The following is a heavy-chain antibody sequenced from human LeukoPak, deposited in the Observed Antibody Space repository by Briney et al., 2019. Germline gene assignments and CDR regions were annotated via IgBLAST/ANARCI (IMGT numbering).Heavy chain of an antibody. Sequence: PGGSLRLSCAASGFTFSDYYMSWIRQAPGKGLEWVSYISSSSSYTNYADSVKGRFTISRDNAKNSLYLRMNSLRAEDTAVYYCARDLGRYSGYDSFDYWGQGTLVTVSS. D-gene: IGHD5-12*01. CDR2: ISSSSSYT. V-gene: IGHV3-11*06. CDR3: ARDLGRYSGYDSFDY. CDR1: GFTFSDYY. J-gene: IGHJ4*02.